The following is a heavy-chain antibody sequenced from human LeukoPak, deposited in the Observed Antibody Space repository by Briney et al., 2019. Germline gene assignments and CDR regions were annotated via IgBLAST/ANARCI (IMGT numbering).Heavy chain of an antibody. CDR2: ISSSSSYI. CDR3: ARDLIRTTPDY. J-gene: IGHJ4*02. Sequence: PGGSLRLSCAASGFTFSSYAMTWVRQAPGKGLEWVSSISSSSSYIYYADSVKGRFTISRDNVKNSLYLQMNSLRAEDTAVYYCARDLIRTTPDYWGQGTLVTVSS. V-gene: IGHV3-21*01. CDR1: GFTFSSYA. D-gene: IGHD1-7*01.